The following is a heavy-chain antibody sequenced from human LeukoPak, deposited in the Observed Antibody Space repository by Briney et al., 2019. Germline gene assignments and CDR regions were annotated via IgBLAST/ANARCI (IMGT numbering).Heavy chain of an antibody. V-gene: IGHV3-7*01. CDR3: ARDRHCTNGVCYGVTFFDY. D-gene: IGHD2-8*01. CDR1: GFTFSSFW. CDR2: IRQDGKEK. J-gene: IGHJ4*02. Sequence: GGSLRLSCTTSGFTFSSFWMSWLRQAPGKGLEWVANIRQDGKEKFYVDSVKGRFTISRDNAKNTLYLQMNSLRAEDTAVYYCARDRHCTNGVCYGVTFFDYWGQGTLVTVSS.